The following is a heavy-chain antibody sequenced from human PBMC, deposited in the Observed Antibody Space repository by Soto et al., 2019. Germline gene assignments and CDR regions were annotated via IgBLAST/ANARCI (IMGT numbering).Heavy chain of an antibody. D-gene: IGHD5-18*01. CDR1: GGTFSSYT. J-gene: IGHJ4*02. Sequence: QVQLVQSGAEVKKPGSSVKVSCKASGGTFSSYTISWVRQAPGQGLEWMGRIIVILDIANYAQKFQGKVTITADKSTSTAYLELTSLISDHTAIYYCASGYSYGTFDYWGQGTLVTVSS. CDR2: IIVILDIA. V-gene: IGHV1-69*02. CDR3: ASGYSYGTFDY.